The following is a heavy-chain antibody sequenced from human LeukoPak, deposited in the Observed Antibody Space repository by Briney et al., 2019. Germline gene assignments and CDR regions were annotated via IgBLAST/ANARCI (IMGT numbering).Heavy chain of an antibody. V-gene: IGHV3-23*01. Sequence: GGSLRLSCAASGFTFSSYAMSWVRQAPGKGLEWVSAISGSGGSTYYADSVKGRFTISRDNSKNTLYKQMNSLRAEDTAVYYCAPGDSYYDYVWGSYDGDYWGQGTLVTVSS. D-gene: IGHD3-16*01. CDR2: ISGSGGST. J-gene: IGHJ4*02. CDR1: GFTFSSYA. CDR3: APGDSYYDYVWGSYDGDY.